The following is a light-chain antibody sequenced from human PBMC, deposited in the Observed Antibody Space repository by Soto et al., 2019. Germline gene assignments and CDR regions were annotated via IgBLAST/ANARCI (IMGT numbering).Light chain of an antibody. V-gene: IGKV1-39*01. J-gene: IGKJ1*01. CDR2: AAS. Sequence: DIDMTQSQSSVSASVGDRVTITCLASQSISSYLNWYQQRPGKAPKLLIYAASTLQSGVPSRFSGSGSGTDFTLTISSLQPEDFATYYCRQCYRTPLTFGQGTKVDIK. CDR1: QSISSY. CDR3: RQCYRTPLT.